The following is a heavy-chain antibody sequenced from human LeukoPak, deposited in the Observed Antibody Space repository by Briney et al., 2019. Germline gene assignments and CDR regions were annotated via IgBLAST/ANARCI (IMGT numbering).Heavy chain of an antibody. Sequence: GGSLRLSCAASGFTFDDYTMHWVRQAPGKGLEWVSLISWDGGSTYYADSVKGRFTISRDNSKNSLYLQMNSLRTEDTALYYCAKAPDSSGYYDYWGQGTLVTVSS. J-gene: IGHJ4*02. CDR3: AKAPDSSGYYDY. CDR1: GFTFDDYT. D-gene: IGHD3-22*01. V-gene: IGHV3-43*01. CDR2: ISWDGGST.